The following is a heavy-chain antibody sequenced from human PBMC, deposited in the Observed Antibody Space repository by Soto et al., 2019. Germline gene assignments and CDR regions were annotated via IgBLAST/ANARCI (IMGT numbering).Heavy chain of an antibody. CDR3: AKDRSIASAGIVAY. CDR1: GFTFSSYG. CDR2: ISYDGSNE. V-gene: IGHV3-30*18. Sequence: GGSLRLSCAASGFTFSSYGRHWVRQAPGKGLEWVAVISYDGSNEYYADSVKGRFTISRDNSKNTLYLQMNSLRAEDTAVYYCAKDRSIASAGIVAYWGQGTLVTVSS. D-gene: IGHD6-13*01. J-gene: IGHJ4*02.